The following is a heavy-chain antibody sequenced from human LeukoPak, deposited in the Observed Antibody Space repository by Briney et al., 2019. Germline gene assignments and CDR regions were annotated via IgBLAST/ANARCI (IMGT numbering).Heavy chain of an antibody. V-gene: IGHV6-1*01. CDR1: GDSVSSNSGV. CDR3: AREAAAGWIDY. D-gene: IGHD6-13*01. J-gene: IGHJ4*02. CDR2: TFYRSKWYN. Sequence: SQTLSLTCAISGDSVSSNSGVWTWIRQSPSRGFEWLGRTFYRSKWYNHYAVSVKSRITINPDTSKNQFSLQLNSVTPEDTAVYYCAREAAAGWIDYWGQGTLVTVSS.